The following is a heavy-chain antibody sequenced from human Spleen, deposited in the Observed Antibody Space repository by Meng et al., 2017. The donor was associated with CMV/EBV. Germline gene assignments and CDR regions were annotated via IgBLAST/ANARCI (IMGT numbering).Heavy chain of an antibody. Sequence: GGSLRLSCAASGFTFNDYEMNWVRQAPGKGLEWVSYIRSRDNTKYYPDSVKGRFTISRDNAKNSLYLQMNSLRAEDTAVYYCAGGWSFDYWGQGTLVTVSS. CDR3: AGGWSFDY. J-gene: IGHJ4*02. CDR2: IRSRDNTK. V-gene: IGHV3-48*03. D-gene: IGHD2-15*01. CDR1: GFTFNDYE.